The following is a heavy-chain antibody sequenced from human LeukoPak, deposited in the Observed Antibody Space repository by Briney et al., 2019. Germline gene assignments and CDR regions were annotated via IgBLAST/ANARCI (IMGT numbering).Heavy chain of an antibody. CDR3: ARGTPYGSGSSSWFDP. CDR1: GGSISSHY. J-gene: IGHJ5*02. CDR2: IYYSGST. D-gene: IGHD3-10*01. V-gene: IGHV4-59*11. Sequence: SETLSLTCTVSGGSISSHYWSWIRQPPGKGLEWIGYIYYSGSTNYNPSLKSRVTISVDTSKNQFSLKLSSVTAADTAVYYCARGTPYGSGSSSWFDPWGQGTLVTVSS.